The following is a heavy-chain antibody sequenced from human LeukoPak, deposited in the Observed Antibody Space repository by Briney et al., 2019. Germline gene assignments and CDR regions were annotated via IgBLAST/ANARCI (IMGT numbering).Heavy chain of an antibody. J-gene: IGHJ5*02. CDR3: ARDEARYSSGYYPNWFDP. CDR1: GYTFTGYY. V-gene: IGHV1-2*02. CDR2: INPNSGGT. Sequence: GASVKVSCKASGYTFTGYYMHWVRQAPGQGLEWMGWINPNSGGTNYAQKFQGRVTMTRDTSISTAYMELSRLRSDDTAVYYCARDEARYSSGYYPNWFDPWGQGTLVTVSS. D-gene: IGHD3-22*01.